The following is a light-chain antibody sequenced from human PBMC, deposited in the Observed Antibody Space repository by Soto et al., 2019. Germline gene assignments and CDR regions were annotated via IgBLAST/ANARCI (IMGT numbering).Light chain of an antibody. CDR1: SSNIGSNS. CDR2: NNN. CDR3: AAWDDSLSGVV. J-gene: IGLJ2*01. Sequence: QSVLTQPPSASGTLGRRVTISCSGSSSNIGSNSVYWFQQLPGTVPKLLIYNNNQRPSGVPDRFSGSKSGTSASLAISGLRSEDEADCYCAAWDDSLSGVVFGGGTQLTVL. V-gene: IGLV1-47*02.